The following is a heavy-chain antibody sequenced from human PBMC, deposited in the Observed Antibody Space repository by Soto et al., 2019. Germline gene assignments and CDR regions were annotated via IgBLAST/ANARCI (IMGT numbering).Heavy chain of an antibody. D-gene: IGHD2-2*01. CDR2: IYPGDSDT. CDR3: ARGGRGYCSSTSCYGFGY. CDR1: GYSFTSYW. J-gene: IGHJ4*02. Sequence: GESLKISCKGSGYSFTSYWIGWVRQMPGKGLEWMGIIYPGDSDTRYSPSFQGQVTISADKSISTAYLQWSSLKASDTAMYYCARGGRGYCSSTSCYGFGYWGQGTLVTVSS. V-gene: IGHV5-51*01.